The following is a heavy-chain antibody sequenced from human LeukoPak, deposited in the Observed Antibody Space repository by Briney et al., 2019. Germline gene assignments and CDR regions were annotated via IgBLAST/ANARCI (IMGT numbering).Heavy chain of an antibody. CDR3: AREAPLEEVRGHDAFDI. CDR1: GFTFSSYS. CDR2: ISSSSSYI. J-gene: IGHJ3*02. V-gene: IGHV3-21*01. D-gene: IGHD3-10*01. Sequence: GGSLRLSYAASGFTFSSYSMNWVRQAPGKGLEWVSSISSSSSYIYYADSVKGRFTISRDNAKNSLYLQMNSLRAEDTAVYYCAREAPLEEVRGHDAFDIWGQGTMVTVSS.